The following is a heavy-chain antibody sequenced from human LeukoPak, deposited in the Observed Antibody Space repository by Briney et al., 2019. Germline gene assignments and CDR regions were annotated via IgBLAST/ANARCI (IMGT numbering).Heavy chain of an antibody. D-gene: IGHD3-22*01. CDR3: ARSYYYDGSGYPTYFDY. J-gene: IGHJ4*02. Sequence: SETLSLTCTVSGGSISSYYWSWIRQPPGKGRGWIGFIYYSGSTNYHPSLQSRVSISVHTSKNQFSLKLSSVTAADTAVYYCARSYYYDGSGYPTYFDYWGQGTLVTVSS. V-gene: IGHV4-59*01. CDR2: IYYSGST. CDR1: GGSISSYY.